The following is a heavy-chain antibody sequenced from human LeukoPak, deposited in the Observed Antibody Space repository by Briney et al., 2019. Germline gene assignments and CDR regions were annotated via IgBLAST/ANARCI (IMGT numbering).Heavy chain of an antibody. CDR1: GFTFSTYL. CDR3: ASLGTLVP. Sequence: GGSLRLSCAASGFTFSTYLMHWVRQAPGKGLVWVSRINTDGSITTYADSVKGRFTISRDNAKNTLYLQMNSLRDEDTAVYYCASLGTLVPWGQGTLVTVSS. V-gene: IGHV3-74*03. D-gene: IGHD3-9*01. J-gene: IGHJ5*02. CDR2: INTDGSIT.